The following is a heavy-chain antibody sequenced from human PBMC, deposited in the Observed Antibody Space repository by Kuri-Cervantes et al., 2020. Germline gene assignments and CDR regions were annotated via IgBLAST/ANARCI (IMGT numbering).Heavy chain of an antibody. CDR1: GFTFDDYA. V-gene: IGHV3-9*01. D-gene: IGHD5-12*01. Sequence: SLKISCAASGFTFDDYAMHWVRQAPGKGLEWVSGISWNSGSIGYADSVKGRFTISRDNAKNSLYLQMNSLRAEDTALYYCARDQGYSGYVSALGYWGQGTLVTVSS. CDR3: ARDQGYSGYVSALGY. J-gene: IGHJ4*02. CDR2: ISWNSGSI.